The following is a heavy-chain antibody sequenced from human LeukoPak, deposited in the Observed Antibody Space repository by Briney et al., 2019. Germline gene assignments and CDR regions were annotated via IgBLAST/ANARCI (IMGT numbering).Heavy chain of an antibody. J-gene: IGHJ6*04. V-gene: IGHV1-69*06. CDR3: ARDDGSGSYNVVYYGMDV. CDR2: IIPIFGTA. Sequence: SVKVFCKASGGTFSSYAISWVRQAPGQGLEWMGGIIPIFGTANYAQKSQGRVTITADKSTSTAYMELSSLRSEDTAVYYCARDDGSGSYNVVYYGMDVWGKGTTVTVSS. CDR1: GGTFSSYA. D-gene: IGHD3-10*01.